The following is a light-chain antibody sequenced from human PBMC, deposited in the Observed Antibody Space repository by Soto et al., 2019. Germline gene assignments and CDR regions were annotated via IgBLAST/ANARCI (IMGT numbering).Light chain of an antibody. CDR1: QSINTY. CDR3: QQSFSTLRIT. J-gene: IGKJ5*01. V-gene: IGKV1-39*01. Sequence: DIQMTQSPSSLSASIGDGVTITCRASQSINTYLNWYQQKPGKAPKLLISAASKFQSGVPSRFSGSGSGTDFTLTISSLQTEDFATYYCQQSFSTLRITFGQGTRLEIK. CDR2: AAS.